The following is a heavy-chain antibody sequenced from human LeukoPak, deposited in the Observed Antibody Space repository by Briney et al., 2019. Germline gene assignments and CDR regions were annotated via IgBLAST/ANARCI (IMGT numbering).Heavy chain of an antibody. D-gene: IGHD2-15*01. Sequence: ASVKVSCKASGYTFTNYGISWVRQAPGQGPEWMGWVSAYADNTNYVQKLQGRVTMTTDTSTSTAYMELRSLISDDTAVYYCARDCIGCHGFDYWGQGTLVTVSS. CDR3: ARDCIGCHGFDY. CDR1: GYTFTNYG. J-gene: IGHJ4*02. CDR2: VSAYADNT. V-gene: IGHV1-18*01.